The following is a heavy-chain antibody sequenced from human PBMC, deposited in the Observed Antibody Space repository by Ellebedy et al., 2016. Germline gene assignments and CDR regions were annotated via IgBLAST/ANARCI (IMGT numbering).Heavy chain of an antibody. CDR3: AKDLPNWANDY. D-gene: IGHD2-8*01. Sequence: GGSLRLSXEASGFDFDDNAMNWVRQAPGRGLEWVAYISATNVKFYADSVKGRFSISRYNAKKSVYLQMNSLRVDDTAVYYCAKDLPNWANDYWGQGVLVTVSS. J-gene: IGHJ4*02. CDR1: GFDFDDNA. CDR2: ISATNVK. V-gene: IGHV3-69-1*02.